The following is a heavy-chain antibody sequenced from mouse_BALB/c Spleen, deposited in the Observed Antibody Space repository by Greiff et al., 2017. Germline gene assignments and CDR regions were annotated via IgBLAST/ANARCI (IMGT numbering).Heavy chain of an antibody. V-gene: IGHV1S137*01. J-gene: IGHJ3*01. CDR1: GYTFTDYA. Sequence: QVQLKESGAELVRPGVSVKISCKGSGYTFTDYAMHWVKQSHAKSLEWIGVISTYYGDASYNQKFKGKATMTVDKSSSTAYMELARLTSEDSAICYCARSEGRGFAYWGQGTLVTVSA. CDR3: ARSEGRGFAY. CDR2: ISTYYGDA. D-gene: IGHD3-1*01.